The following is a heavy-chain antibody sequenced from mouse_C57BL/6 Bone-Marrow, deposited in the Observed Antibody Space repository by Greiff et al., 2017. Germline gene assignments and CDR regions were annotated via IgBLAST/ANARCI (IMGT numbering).Heavy chain of an antibody. Sequence: VQLQQSGAELVKPGASVKLSCTASGFNIKDYYMHWVKQRTEQGLEWIGRIDPEDGETKYAPKFQGKATITAATSSNTAYLQLSRLTSEDTAVYYCTRIDITTVVATWDWYFDVWSTGTTVTVSS. J-gene: IGHJ1*03. CDR1: GFNIKDYY. CDR2: IDPEDGET. CDR3: TRIDITTVVATWDWYFDV. V-gene: IGHV14-2*01. D-gene: IGHD1-1*01.